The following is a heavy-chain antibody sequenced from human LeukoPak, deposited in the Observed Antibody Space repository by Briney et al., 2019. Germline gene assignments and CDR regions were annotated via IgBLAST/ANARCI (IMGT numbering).Heavy chain of an antibody. CDR2: IYSGGST. D-gene: IGHD3-22*01. Sequence: GGSLRLSGAASGFTVSSNYMSWVRQAPGKGLEWVSIIYSGGSTYYADSVKGRFTISRDNSKNTLYLQMNSLRAEDTAVYYCARAPPYYYDSSGYQFDYWGQGTLVTVSS. CDR1: GFTVSSNY. V-gene: IGHV3-53*01. CDR3: ARAPPYYYDSSGYQFDY. J-gene: IGHJ4*02.